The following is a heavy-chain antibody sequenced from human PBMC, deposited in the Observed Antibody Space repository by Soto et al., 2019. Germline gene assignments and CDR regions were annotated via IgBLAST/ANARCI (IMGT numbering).Heavy chain of an antibody. D-gene: IGHD3-3*01. CDR1: GYTFTSYA. Sequence: RASVKVSCKASGYTFTSYAMHWVRQAPGQRLEWMGWINAGNGNTKYSQKFQGRVTITRDTSASTAYIELSGLRSEDTAVYYCARAHDFWSGYYVAQEYYYYGMDVWGQGTTVTVSS. V-gene: IGHV1-3*01. J-gene: IGHJ6*02. CDR3: ARAHDFWSGYYVAQEYYYYGMDV. CDR2: INAGNGNT.